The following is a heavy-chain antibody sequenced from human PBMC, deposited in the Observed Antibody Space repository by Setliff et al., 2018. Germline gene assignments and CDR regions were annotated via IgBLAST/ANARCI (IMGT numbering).Heavy chain of an antibody. CDR1: GGTFSDYY. J-gene: IGHJ5*02. CDR2: IKHTGST. CDR3: ARAHTWSLPNDNSGYPGWFDP. V-gene: IGHV4-34*01. Sequence: ETLSLTCAASGGTFSDYYWTWIRQHPEKGLEWIGEIKHTGSTNYNPSLKSRVTMSVDTSKNHVSLKLSSVTAADTAVYYCARAHTWSLPNDNSGYPGWFDPWGQGTLVTVS. D-gene: IGHD3-22*01.